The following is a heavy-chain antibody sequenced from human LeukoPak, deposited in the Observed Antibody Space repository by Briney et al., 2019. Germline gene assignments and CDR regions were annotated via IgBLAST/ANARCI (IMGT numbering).Heavy chain of an antibody. V-gene: IGHV3-53*01. CDR3: ASGSYGRYFDY. CDR1: GFTVSSNY. CDR2: IYSGGST. Sequence: GGSLRLSCAASGFTVSSNYMSWVRQAPGKGLEWVSVIYSGGSTYYADSVKGRSTISRDNSKNTLYLQMNSLRAEDTAVYYCASGSYGRYFDYWGQGTLVTVSS. D-gene: IGHD1-26*01. J-gene: IGHJ4*02.